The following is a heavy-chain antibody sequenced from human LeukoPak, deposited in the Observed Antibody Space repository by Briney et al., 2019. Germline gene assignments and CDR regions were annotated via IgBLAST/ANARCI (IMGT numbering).Heavy chain of an antibody. CDR2: IYSGGST. D-gene: IGHD3-10*01. V-gene: IGHV3-53*01. CDR3: ARDYGSGEFWFDP. Sequence: GGSLRLSCAASGFTVSSNYMSWVRQAPGKGLEWVSVIYSGGSTYYADSVKGRFTISRDNSKNTLYLQVNSLRAEDTAVYYCARDYGSGEFWFDPWGQGTLVTVSS. J-gene: IGHJ5*02. CDR1: GFTVSSNY.